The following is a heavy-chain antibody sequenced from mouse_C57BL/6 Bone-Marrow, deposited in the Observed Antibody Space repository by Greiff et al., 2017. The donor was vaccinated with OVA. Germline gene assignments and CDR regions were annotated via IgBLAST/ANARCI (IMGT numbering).Heavy chain of an antibody. CDR2: ISNLAYSI. CDR3: ARPSLLRFFDV. CDR1: GFTFSDYG. V-gene: IGHV5-15*01. Sequence: EVKVVESGGGLVQPGGSLKLSCAASGFTFSDYGMAWVRQAPRKGPEWVAFISNLAYSIYYADTVTGRFTISRENAKNTLYLEMSSLRSEDTAMYYCARPSLLRFFDVWGTGTTVTVSS. J-gene: IGHJ1*03. D-gene: IGHD1-2*01.